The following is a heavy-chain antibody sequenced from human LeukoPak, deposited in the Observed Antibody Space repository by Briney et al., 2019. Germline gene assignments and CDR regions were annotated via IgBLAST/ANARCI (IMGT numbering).Heavy chain of an antibody. CDR2: IRSKANSYAT. CDR1: GFTFSGSA. Sequence: GGSLRLSCAASGFTFSGSAMHWVRQASGKGLEWVGRIRSKANSYATAYAASVKGRFTISRDDSKNTAYLQMNSLKTEDTAVYYCTRRYFDWLPFDYWGQGTLVTVSS. J-gene: IGHJ4*02. CDR3: TRRYFDWLPFDY. D-gene: IGHD3-9*01. V-gene: IGHV3-73*01.